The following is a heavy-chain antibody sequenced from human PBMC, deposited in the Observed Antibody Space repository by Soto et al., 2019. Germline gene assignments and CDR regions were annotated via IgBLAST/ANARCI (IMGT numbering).Heavy chain of an antibody. V-gene: IGHV3-53*01. Sequence: EVQLVESGGGLIQPGGSLRLSCAASGFAVSSKYMTWVRQAPGKGLEWVSVIYGGGTTYYADSVKGRFTISRDGSKNTLYLHMSSLRAEDTAVYYCATSPGVGVWGQGTTVTVSS. J-gene: IGHJ6*02. CDR2: IYGGGTT. CDR3: ATSPGVGV. CDR1: GFAVSSKY. D-gene: IGHD2-8*01.